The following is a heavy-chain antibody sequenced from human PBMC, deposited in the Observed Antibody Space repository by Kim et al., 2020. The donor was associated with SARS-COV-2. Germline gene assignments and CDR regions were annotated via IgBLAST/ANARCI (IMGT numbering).Heavy chain of an antibody. CDR2: ISSSSSYI. Sequence: GGSLRLSCAASGFTFSSYSMNWVRQAPGKGLEWVSSISSSSSYIYYADSVKGRFTISRDNAKNSLYLQMNSLRAEDTAVYYCARDTYYDILTGYFDYGMDVWGQGTTVTVSS. CDR3: ARDTYYDILTGYFDYGMDV. V-gene: IGHV3-21*01. D-gene: IGHD3-9*01. CDR1: GFTFSSYS. J-gene: IGHJ6*02.